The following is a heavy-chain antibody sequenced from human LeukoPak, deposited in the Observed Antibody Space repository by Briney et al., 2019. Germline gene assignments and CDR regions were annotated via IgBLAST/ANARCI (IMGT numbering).Heavy chain of an antibody. D-gene: IGHD5-18*01. CDR2: ISYDGSDK. J-gene: IGHJ4*02. CDR1: GFTFSSYS. Sequence: GGSLRLSCAASGFTFSSYSMNWVRQAPGKGLEWVAVISYDGSDKYYADSVKGRFTISRDNSKNTLYLQMNSLRAEDTAVYYCAREYTAMVQHFDYWGQGTLVTVSS. V-gene: IGHV3-30*03. CDR3: AREYTAMVQHFDY.